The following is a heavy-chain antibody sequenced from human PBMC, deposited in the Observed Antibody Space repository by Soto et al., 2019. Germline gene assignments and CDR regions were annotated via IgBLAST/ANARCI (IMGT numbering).Heavy chain of an antibody. CDR2: ISAHNGNT. V-gene: IGHV1-18*01. J-gene: IGHJ4*02. D-gene: IGHD1-1*01. Sequence: QVHLVQSGAEVKKPGASVKVSCKGSGYGFTTYGITWVRQAPGQGLEWMAWISAHNGNTNYAEKLQGRVTVTRETSTSTAYMELRTLRSDDTAVYYCARRRYGDYWGQGALVT. CDR3: ARRRYGDY. CDR1: GYGFTTYG.